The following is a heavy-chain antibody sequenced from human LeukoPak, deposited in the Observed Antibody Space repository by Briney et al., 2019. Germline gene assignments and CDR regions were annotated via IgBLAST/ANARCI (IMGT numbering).Heavy chain of an antibody. CDR1: GFTFSSYS. Sequence: GGSLRLSCAASGFTFSSYSMNWVRQAPGKGLEWVSSISSSGSCIYYADSVKGRFTITRDNAKNSLYLQMNSLRAEDTAVYYCAGAYYVGYSYGRNHCWYFDLWGRGTLVTVP. D-gene: IGHD5-18*01. CDR2: ISSSGSCI. V-gene: IGHV3-21*01. J-gene: IGHJ2*01. CDR3: AGAYYVGYSYGRNHCWYFDL.